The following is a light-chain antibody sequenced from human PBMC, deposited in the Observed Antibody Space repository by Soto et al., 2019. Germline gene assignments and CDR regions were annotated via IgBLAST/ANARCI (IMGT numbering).Light chain of an antibody. J-gene: IGKJ4*01. V-gene: IGKV3-11*01. Sequence: EIVLTQSPATLSLSPGERATLSCRASQSVSSYLAWYQQKPGQAPRPVIYDTSNRATGIPARFSGSGSGTDFTLTISSLEPEDCAVYYCQQRDNWPLTFGGGTKVEIK. CDR1: QSVSSY. CDR2: DTS. CDR3: QQRDNWPLT.